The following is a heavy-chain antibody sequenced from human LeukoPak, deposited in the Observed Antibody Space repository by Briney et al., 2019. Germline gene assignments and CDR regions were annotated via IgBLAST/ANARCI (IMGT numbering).Heavy chain of an antibody. CDR2: ISGSGGST. Sequence: GGSLRLSCAASGFTFSSYAMSWVRQAPGKGLEWVSAISGSGGSTYYADSVKGRFTISRDNSKNTPYLQMNSLRAEDTAVYYCAKDVGLLQGALDWGQGTLVTVSS. V-gene: IGHV3-23*01. CDR3: AKDVGLLQGALD. J-gene: IGHJ4*02. D-gene: IGHD2-15*01. CDR1: GFTFSSYA.